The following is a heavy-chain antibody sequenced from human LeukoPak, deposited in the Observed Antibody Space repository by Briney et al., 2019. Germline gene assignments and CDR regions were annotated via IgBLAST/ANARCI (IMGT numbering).Heavy chain of an antibody. CDR2: IYYSGST. Sequence: SETLSLTCTVSFGSISSYYWSWIRQPPGKGLEWIGYIYYSGSTKYKPSLKSRATISVHTSKNQFSLKLSSVTSADTAVYYCASASLNIYAFDIWGQGTMVTVSS. D-gene: IGHD2/OR15-2a*01. CDR1: FGSISSYY. CDR3: ASASLNIYAFDI. V-gene: IGHV4-59*01. J-gene: IGHJ3*02.